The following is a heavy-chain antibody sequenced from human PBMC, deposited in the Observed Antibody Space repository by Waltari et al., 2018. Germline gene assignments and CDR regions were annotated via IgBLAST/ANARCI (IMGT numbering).Heavy chain of an antibody. CDR2: FYSNGSN. CDR1: GGSFSTYY. CDR3: ARTNGGIYGLGSSPTDQYYFYMDV. V-gene: IGHV4-4*07. J-gene: IGHJ6*03. D-gene: IGHD3-10*01. Sequence: VQLQESGPRLVKPSETLSLKCSVSGGSFSTYYWTWIRQPAGKGLEWNGRFYSNGSNNYNPTLKSRVIMSVDTSKTYFSLRLTSVTTADTAVYYCARTNGGIYGLGSSPTDQYYFYMDVWGKGTTVTVSS.